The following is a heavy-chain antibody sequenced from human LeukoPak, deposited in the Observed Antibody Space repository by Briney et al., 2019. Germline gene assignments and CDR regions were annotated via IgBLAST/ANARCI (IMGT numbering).Heavy chain of an antibody. Sequence: KPSETLSLTCSVSGGSISSYYWSWIRQPPGKGLEWIGYIYYSGSNNYNPSLTSRVTISVDTSKHQFSLKLSSVTAADTAVYYCARQTYGSGSYYHWFDPWGQGTLVTVSS. CDR2: IYYSGSN. D-gene: IGHD3-10*01. CDR1: GGSISSYY. J-gene: IGHJ5*02. V-gene: IGHV4-59*01. CDR3: ARQTYGSGSYYHWFDP.